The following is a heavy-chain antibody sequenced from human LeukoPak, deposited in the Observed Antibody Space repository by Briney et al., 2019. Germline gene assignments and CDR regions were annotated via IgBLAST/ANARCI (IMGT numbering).Heavy chain of an antibody. Sequence: GRSLRLSCAASGFTFSSYGMHWVRQAPGKGLEWVAVIWYDGSNKYYADSVKGRFTISRDNSKNTLYLQMNSLRAEDTAVYYCARGIDSSSWYPLSQNYYYYYGMDVWGQGTTVTVSS. CDR1: GFTFSSYG. D-gene: IGHD6-13*01. V-gene: IGHV3-33*01. CDR2: IWYDGSNK. CDR3: ARGIDSSSWYPLSQNYYYYYGMDV. J-gene: IGHJ6*02.